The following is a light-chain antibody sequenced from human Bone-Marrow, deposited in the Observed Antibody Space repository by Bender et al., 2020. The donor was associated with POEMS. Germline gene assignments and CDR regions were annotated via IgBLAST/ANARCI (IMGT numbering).Light chain of an antibody. V-gene: IGLV3-9*01. CDR2: RDA. J-gene: IGLJ1*01. CDR3: QVWDRNSYV. CDR1: NIGSNN. Sequence: SFELTQPPSLSVAPGQTATITCGGKNIGSNNVNWYQQRSGQAPVLVIYRDADRPSGIPERFSGSNSGNTATLTISRAQAADEADYYCQVWDRNSYVFGPGTKVSVL.